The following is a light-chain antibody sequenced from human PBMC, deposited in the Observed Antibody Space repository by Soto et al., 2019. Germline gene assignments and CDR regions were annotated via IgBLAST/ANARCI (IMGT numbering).Light chain of an antibody. CDR2: DAS. CDR3: QHYNSDPWT. CDR1: QTIRRW. Sequence: DIEMTQSPSTLSASVGDMVTITCRASQTIRRWLAWYQQRPGKAPKVLIYDASTLESGVPARFSGSGSETEFTLTISSLQPEDSATYYCQHYNSDPWTFGQGTKVEIK. J-gene: IGKJ1*01. V-gene: IGKV1-5*01.